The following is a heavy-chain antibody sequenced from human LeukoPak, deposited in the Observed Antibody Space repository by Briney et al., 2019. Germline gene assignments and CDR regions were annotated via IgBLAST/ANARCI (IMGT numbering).Heavy chain of an antibody. D-gene: IGHD3-22*01. CDR3: AREKLSFFASSGYFDY. Sequence: PGGSLRLSCVASGFTFDDYGMNWVRHALGKGLEWVSFISSSGSAIHYADSVRGRFTISRDNAKNSLYLQMSRLRAEDTAVYYCAREKLSFFASSGYFDYWGQGTLVTVSS. J-gene: IGHJ4*02. V-gene: IGHV3-48*03. CDR1: GFTFDDYG. CDR2: ISSSGSAI.